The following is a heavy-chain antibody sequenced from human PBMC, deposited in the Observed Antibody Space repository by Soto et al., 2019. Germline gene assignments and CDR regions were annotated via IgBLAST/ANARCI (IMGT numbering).Heavy chain of an antibody. CDR2: IKQDGSEK. CDR3: ARGETMVRGVYYFDY. CDR1: GFTFSSYW. D-gene: IGHD3-10*01. V-gene: IGHV3-7*01. J-gene: IGHJ4*02. Sequence: EVQLVESGGGLVQPGGSLRLSCAASGFTFSSYWMSWVRQAPGKGLEWVANIKQDGSEKYYVDSVKGRFTISRDNAKNSLYLQMNSLRAEDMAVYYCARGETMVRGVYYFDYWGQGTLVTVSS.